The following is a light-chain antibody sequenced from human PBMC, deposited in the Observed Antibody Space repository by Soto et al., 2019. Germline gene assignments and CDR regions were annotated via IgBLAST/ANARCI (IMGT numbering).Light chain of an antibody. CDR2: KAS. V-gene: IGKV1-5*03. CDR3: QHYNSYSEA. Sequence: RSTLSGSVGDIVTITCRARQTITSCLAWYQQKPEKAPKLLIYKASTLKSGVPSRFSGSGSGTEFTLTISSLQPDDFATYYCQHYNSYSEAFGQGTKVDIK. J-gene: IGKJ1*01. CDR1: QTITSC.